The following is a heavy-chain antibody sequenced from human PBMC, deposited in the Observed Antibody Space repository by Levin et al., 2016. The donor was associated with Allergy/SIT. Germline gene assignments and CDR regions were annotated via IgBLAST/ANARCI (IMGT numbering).Heavy chain of an antibody. J-gene: IGHJ6*02. CDR3: ARDTRLLVDV. Sequence: GESLKISCAASGFTFSSYWMSWVRQAPGKGLEWVANIKQDGSEKYYVDSVKGRFTISRDNAKNSLYLQMNSLRAEDTAVYYCARDTRLLVDVWGQGTTVTVSS. V-gene: IGHV3-7*04. CDR1: GFTFSSYW. CDR2: IKQDGSEK. D-gene: IGHD2/OR15-2a*01.